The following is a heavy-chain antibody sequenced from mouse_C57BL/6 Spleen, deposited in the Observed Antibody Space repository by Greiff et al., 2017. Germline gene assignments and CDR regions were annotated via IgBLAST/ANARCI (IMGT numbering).Heavy chain of an antibody. V-gene: IGHV5-12*01. D-gene: IGHD1-1*01. J-gene: IGHJ3*01. CDR2: ISNGGGST. CDR1: GFPFSDYY. Sequence: EVKLMESGGGLVQPGGSLKLSCAASGFPFSDYYMYWVRQTPEKRLEWVAYISNGGGSTYYPDTVKGRFTISRDNAKNTLYLQMSRLKSEDTAMYYCARKDYYGSSYWFAYWGQGTLVTVSA. CDR3: ARKDYYGSSYWFAY.